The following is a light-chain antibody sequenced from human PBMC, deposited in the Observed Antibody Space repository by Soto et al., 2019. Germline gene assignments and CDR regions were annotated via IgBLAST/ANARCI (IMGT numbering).Light chain of an antibody. Sequence: QSVLAQPSSVSGSPGQSITISCTGTSTDVGGYNYVSWYQHHPGKGPKLIIYEVNNRPSGVSDRLSGSKSGNKASLTISNLEAEDESDYYCGSYTSTDTPFVFGTGTKSPS. CDR1: STDVGGYNY. V-gene: IGLV2-14*01. CDR3: GSYTSTDTPFV. CDR2: EVN. J-gene: IGLJ1*01.